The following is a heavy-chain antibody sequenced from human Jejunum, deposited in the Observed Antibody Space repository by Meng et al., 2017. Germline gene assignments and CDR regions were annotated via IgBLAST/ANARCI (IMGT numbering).Heavy chain of an antibody. V-gene: IGHV3-64*02. CDR2: ISGDGSST. CDR1: GFPFSSFS. J-gene: IGHJ4*02. Sequence: GGSLRLSCAASGFPFSSFSTHWVRQVPGRGLESVSAISGDGSSTFYADSVKGRFTISRDNSKNTLYLQMGSLRSEDTAIYYCAREDKGDYDYWGQGTLVTVSS. CDR3: AREDKGDYDY. D-gene: IGHD2-21*01.